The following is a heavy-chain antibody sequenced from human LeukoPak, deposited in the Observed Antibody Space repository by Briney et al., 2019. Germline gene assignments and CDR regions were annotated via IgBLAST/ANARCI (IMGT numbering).Heavy chain of an antibody. V-gene: IGHV3-23*01. CDR2: ITAGGGTT. J-gene: IGHJ4*02. CDR3: AKNNGGSGYSAADY. Sequence: PGGSLRLSCAASGFTFSSYSMNWVRQAPGKGPEWVSSITAGGGTTYYAESVKGRFTISRDNSKTTLYVQMNSLRAEDTAIYYCAKNNGGSGYSAADYWGQGTLVIVSS. CDR1: GFTFSSYS. D-gene: IGHD2-15*01.